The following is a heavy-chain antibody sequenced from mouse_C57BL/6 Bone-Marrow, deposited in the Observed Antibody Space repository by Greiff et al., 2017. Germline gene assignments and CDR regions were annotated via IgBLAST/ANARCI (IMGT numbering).Heavy chain of an antibody. J-gene: IGHJ4*01. D-gene: IGHD3-2*02. V-gene: IGHV5-9-1*02. Sequence: EVKLVESGEGLVKPGGSLKLSCAASGFTFSSYAMSWVRQTPEKRLEWVAYISRGGDYIYYADTVKGRFTISRDNSRNTLYLQMSSLKSEDTAMYYCTRGGQLRLYYYAMDYWGQGTSVTVSS. CDR1: GFTFSSYA. CDR2: ISRGGDYI. CDR3: TRGGQLRLYYYAMDY.